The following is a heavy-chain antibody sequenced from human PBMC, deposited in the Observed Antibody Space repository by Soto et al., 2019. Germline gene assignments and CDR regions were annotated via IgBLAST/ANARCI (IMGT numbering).Heavy chain of an antibody. CDR3: AKDRVNHNSVWDPFDI. J-gene: IGHJ3*02. Sequence: EVQLLESGGGLVQPGGSLRLSCAASGFTFSIFAMSWVRQAPGKGLEWVSGMDGSNDDTYYADSVKGRFTISRDNSKNMRVLQMNSLRAEDTAVYFCAKDRVNHNSVWDPFDIWGQGTTGTVSS. V-gene: IGHV3-23*01. CDR2: MDGSNDDT. CDR1: GFTFSIFA. D-gene: IGHD1-20*01.